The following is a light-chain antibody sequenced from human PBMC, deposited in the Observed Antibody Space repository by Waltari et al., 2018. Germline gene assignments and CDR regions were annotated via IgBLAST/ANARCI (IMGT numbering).Light chain of an antibody. V-gene: IGKV3-20*01. Sequence: EIVLTQSPGTLSLSPGERATLSCRASQNIWTNYLAWYQQKPGQVPRLLIWGAFNRAGGIPDRFSGSGSGTDFTLTISRLEPEDFAVYYCQQYDRSPRTFGQGTKLEI. CDR3: QQYDRSPRT. CDR1: QNIWTNY. J-gene: IGKJ2*01. CDR2: GAF.